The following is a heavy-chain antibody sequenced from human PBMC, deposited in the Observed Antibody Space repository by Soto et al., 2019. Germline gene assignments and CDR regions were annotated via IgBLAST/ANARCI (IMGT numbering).Heavy chain of an antibody. Sequence: SEALSLTCTVSGGSIIRGNYYWCLIRQPPGKGLEWIGFISYSGTTHYSASLRSRVSISVDTSKNQFSLDLSSVTAADTAVYYCATMGTSVTGLYYFDYWGQGTLVTVSS. CDR2: ISYSGTT. V-gene: IGHV4-30-4*01. CDR3: ATMGTSVTGLYYFDY. J-gene: IGHJ4*02. D-gene: IGHD4-17*01. CDR1: GGSIIRGNYY.